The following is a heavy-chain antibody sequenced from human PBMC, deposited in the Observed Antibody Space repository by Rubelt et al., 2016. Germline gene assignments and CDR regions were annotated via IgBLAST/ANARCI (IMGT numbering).Heavy chain of an antibody. V-gene: IGHV4-34*01. CDR1: GGSFSGYY. CDR2: INHSGST. D-gene: IGHD6-13*01. CDR3: ARGWGSRWYYFDY. Sequence: QVQLQQWGAGLLKPSETLSLTCAVYGGSFSGYYWSWIRQTPGKGLEWIGEINHSGSTNYNPSLKSRVTMTVDTAKNQFSLKLNSVTAADTAGYFCARGWGSRWYYFDYWGQGILVTVSS. J-gene: IGHJ4*02.